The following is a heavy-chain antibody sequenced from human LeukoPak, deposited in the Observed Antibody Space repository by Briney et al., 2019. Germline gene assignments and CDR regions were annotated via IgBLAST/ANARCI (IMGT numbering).Heavy chain of an antibody. V-gene: IGHV4-30-2*01. D-gene: IGHD2-21*01. CDR3: ARGLWCMDV. CDR2: IYHSGST. CDR1: GGSISSGGYS. J-gene: IGHJ6*02. Sequence: PSQTLSLTCAVSGGSISSGGYSWSWIRQPPGKGLEWIGYIYHSGSTYYNPSLKSRVTISVDRSKNQFSLKLSSVTAADTAVYYCARGLWCMDVWGQGTTVTVSS.